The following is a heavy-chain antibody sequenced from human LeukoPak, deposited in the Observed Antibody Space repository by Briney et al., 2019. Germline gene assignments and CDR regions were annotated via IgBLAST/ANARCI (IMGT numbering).Heavy chain of an antibody. Sequence: GRSLRLSCAASGFTFSSYAMHWVRQAPGKGLEWVAVISYDGSNKYYADSVKGRFTISRDNSKNTLYLQMNSLRAEDTAVCYCARDPRDDFWSGDNWFDPWGQGTLVTVSS. CDR2: ISYDGSNK. CDR1: GFTFSSYA. J-gene: IGHJ5*02. D-gene: IGHD3-3*01. CDR3: ARDPRDDFWSGDNWFDP. V-gene: IGHV3-30-3*01.